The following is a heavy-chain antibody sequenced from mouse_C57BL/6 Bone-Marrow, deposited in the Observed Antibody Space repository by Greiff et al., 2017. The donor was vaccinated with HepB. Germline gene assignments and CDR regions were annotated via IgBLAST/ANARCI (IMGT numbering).Heavy chain of an antibody. CDR3: ARRGYYGSSYVGWFAY. V-gene: IGHV1-81*01. J-gene: IGHJ3*01. D-gene: IGHD1-1*01. CDR1: GYTFTSYG. Sequence: VKLMESGAELARPGASVKLSCKASGYTFTSYGISWVKQRTGQGLEWIGEIYPRSGNTYYNEKFKGKATLTADKSSSTAYMELRSLTSEDSAVYFCARRGYYGSSYVGWFAYWGQGTLVTVSA. CDR2: IYPRSGNT.